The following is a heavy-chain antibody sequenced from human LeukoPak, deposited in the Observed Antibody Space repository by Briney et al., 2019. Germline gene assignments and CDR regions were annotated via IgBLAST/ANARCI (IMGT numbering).Heavy chain of an antibody. D-gene: IGHD6-13*01. V-gene: IGHV4-4*07. CDR3: ARVSSSWYQDWYFDL. J-gene: IGHJ2*01. Sequence: TSETLSLTCTVSGGSISSYYWSWIRQPDGKGLEWIGRIDTSGNTNYKPSLKSRVTMSVDTSKNQFSLKLSSVTAADTAVYYCARVSSSWYQDWYFDLWGRGTLVTVSS. CDR2: IDTSGNT. CDR1: GGSISSYY.